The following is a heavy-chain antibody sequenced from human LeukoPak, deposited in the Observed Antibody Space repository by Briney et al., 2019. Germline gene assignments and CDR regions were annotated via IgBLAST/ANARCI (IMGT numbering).Heavy chain of an antibody. Sequence: SQTLSLTCAISGDSVSSNSAAWNWIRQSPSRGLEWLGRTYYRSNWYNDYAGSVKSRITINPDTSKNQFSLQLNSVTPEDTALYYCARDQAADFRFDYWGQGTLVTVSS. CDR2: TYYRSNWYN. J-gene: IGHJ4*02. CDR1: GDSVSSNSAA. D-gene: IGHD3-3*01. CDR3: ARDQAADFRFDY. V-gene: IGHV6-1*01.